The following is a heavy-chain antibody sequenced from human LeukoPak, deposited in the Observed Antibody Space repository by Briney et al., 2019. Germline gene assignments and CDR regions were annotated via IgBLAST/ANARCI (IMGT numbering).Heavy chain of an antibody. D-gene: IGHD3-22*01. CDR3: ARWNYYDSSGYYYSRGFGY. CDR1: GFTFSSYA. Sequence: PGGSLRLSCAASGFTFSSYAMSWVRQAPGKGLEWVSAISGSGGSTYYADSVKGRFTISRDNSKNTLYLQMNSLRAEDTAVYYCARWNYYDSSGYYYSRGFGYWGQGTLVTVSS. CDR2: ISGSGGST. V-gene: IGHV3-23*01. J-gene: IGHJ4*02.